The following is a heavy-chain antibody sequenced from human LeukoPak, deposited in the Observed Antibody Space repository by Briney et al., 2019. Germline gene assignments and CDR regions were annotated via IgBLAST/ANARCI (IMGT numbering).Heavy chain of an antibody. D-gene: IGHD5-24*01. CDR2: INPNSGGT. Sequence: ASVKVSCKASGYTFTGYYMHWVRQAPGQGLEWMGRINPNSGGTNYAQKFQGRVTMTRDTSISTAYMELSSLRSEDTAVYYCARVSEMATYPQYNWFDPWGQGTLVTVSS. V-gene: IGHV1-2*06. J-gene: IGHJ5*02. CDR3: ARVSEMATYPQYNWFDP. CDR1: GYTFTGYY.